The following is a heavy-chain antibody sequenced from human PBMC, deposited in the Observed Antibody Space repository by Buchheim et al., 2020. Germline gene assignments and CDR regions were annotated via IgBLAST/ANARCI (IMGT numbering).Heavy chain of an antibody. V-gene: IGHV4-34*01. Sequence: QVQLQQWGAGLLKPSETLSLTCAVYGGSFSGYYWSWIRQPPGKGLEWIGEINHSGSTNYNPSLKSRVTIPVDTSKNQFSLKLSSVTAADTAVYYCARARVLVVYANTYYYDYWGQGTL. D-gene: IGHD2-8*02. CDR1: GGSFSGYY. CDR2: INHSGST. CDR3: ARARVLVVYANTYYYDY. J-gene: IGHJ4*02.